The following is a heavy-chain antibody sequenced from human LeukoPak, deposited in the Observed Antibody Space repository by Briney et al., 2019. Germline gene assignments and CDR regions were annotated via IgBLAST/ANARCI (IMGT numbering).Heavy chain of an antibody. J-gene: IGHJ4*02. D-gene: IGHD3-10*01. CDR2: IIPIFGTA. CDR1: GGTFSSYA. V-gene: IGHV1-69*13. Sequence: EASVTVSCKASGGTFSSYAISWVRQAPGQGLEWMGGIIPIFGTANYAQKFQGRVTITADESTSTAYMELSSLRSEDTAVYYCARDGFGESRPDYWGQGTLVTVSS. CDR3: ARDGFGESRPDY.